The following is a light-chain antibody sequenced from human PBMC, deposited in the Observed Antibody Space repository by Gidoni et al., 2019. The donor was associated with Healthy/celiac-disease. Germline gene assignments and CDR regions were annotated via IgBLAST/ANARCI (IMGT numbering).Light chain of an antibody. CDR2: AAS. CDR3: QQSYSTPMYT. CDR1: QSISSY. J-gene: IGKJ2*01. Sequence: DIQMTQSPSSLSASVVDRVTITCRASQSISSYLNLYQQKPGKAPKLLIYAASSLQSGVPSRFSGSGTGTDFTFTISSLQPEDVETYYCQQSYSTPMYTFGQGTKLEIK. V-gene: IGKV1-39*01.